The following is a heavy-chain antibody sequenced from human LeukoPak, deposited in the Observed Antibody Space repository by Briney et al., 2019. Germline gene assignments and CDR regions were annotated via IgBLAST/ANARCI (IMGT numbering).Heavy chain of an antibody. CDR3: ARRAGDYSHPYDY. CDR2: ISGRGDST. Sequence: PGGSLRLSCAASGFTFSSYGMSWVRQAPGKGLEWVSGISGRGDSTYYADSVKDRFTISRDNSKITLYLQMNSLRAEDTAMYYCARRAGDYSHPYDYWGQGTLVTVSS. D-gene: IGHD3-22*01. J-gene: IGHJ4*02. CDR1: GFTFSSYG. V-gene: IGHV3-23*01.